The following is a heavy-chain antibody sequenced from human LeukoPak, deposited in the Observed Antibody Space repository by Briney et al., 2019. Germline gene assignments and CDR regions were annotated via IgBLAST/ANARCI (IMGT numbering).Heavy chain of an antibody. CDR2: IYHSGST. CDR1: GYSISSGYY. Sequence: SETLSLTCAVSGYSISSGYYWGWIRQPPGKGLEWIGSIYHSGSTYYNPSLKSRVTISVDTSKNQFSLKLSSVTAADTAVYYCARGLASAGMGSWGQGTLVTVSS. V-gene: IGHV4-38-2*01. CDR3: ARGLASAGMGS. J-gene: IGHJ4*02. D-gene: IGHD6-13*01.